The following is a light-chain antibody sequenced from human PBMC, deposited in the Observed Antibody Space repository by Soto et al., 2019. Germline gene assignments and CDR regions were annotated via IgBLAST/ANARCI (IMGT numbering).Light chain of an antibody. V-gene: IGLV1-40*01. Sequence: QSVLTQPPSVSGAPGQRVTISCTGSSSNIGAGYDVHWYQQLPGTAPKLIIYGNSNRPSGVPDRFSGSKSGTSASLAITGLQAEYEADYYCQSYDSRLGGVVFGGGTKLTVL. CDR3: QSYDSRLGGVV. CDR2: GNS. CDR1: SSNIGAGYD. J-gene: IGLJ2*01.